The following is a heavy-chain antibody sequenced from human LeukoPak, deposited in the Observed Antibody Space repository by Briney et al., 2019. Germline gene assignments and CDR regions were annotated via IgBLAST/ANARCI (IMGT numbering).Heavy chain of an antibody. V-gene: IGHV1-8*01. Sequence: ASVKVSCKASGYTFTSYDINWVRQATGQGLEWIGWMNPNSGNTGYAQKFQGRVTMTRNTSISTAYMELSSLRSEDTAVYYCARVKEPYYYYGMEVWGQGTTVTVSS. J-gene: IGHJ6*02. CDR1: GYTFTSYD. CDR2: MNPNSGNT. CDR3: ARVKEPYYYYGMEV. D-gene: IGHD1-1*01.